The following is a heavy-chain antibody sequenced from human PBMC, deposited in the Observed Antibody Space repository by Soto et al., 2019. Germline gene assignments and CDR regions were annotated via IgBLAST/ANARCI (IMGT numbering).Heavy chain of an antibody. CDR2: ISYSGTT. Sequence: PSETLSLTCTVSGDSISSNNNYWSWIRQPPGEGLEWIGFISYSGTTSYSPSLKSRVAISLDTSKNQFSLKLSSVTAADTAVYYCARDSRPMAGEYCGGDCYSNWFDPWGQGTLVTVSS. V-gene: IGHV4-30-4*01. J-gene: IGHJ5*02. CDR1: GDSISSNNNY. CDR3: ARDSRPMAGEYCGGDCYSNWFDP. D-gene: IGHD2-21*02.